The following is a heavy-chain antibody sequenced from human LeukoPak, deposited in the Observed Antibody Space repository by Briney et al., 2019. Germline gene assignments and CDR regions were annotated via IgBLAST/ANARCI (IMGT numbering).Heavy chain of an antibody. V-gene: IGHV4-31*03. D-gene: IGHD2-8*01. CDR2: IYYSGST. CDR1: GGSISSGGYY. Sequence: SQTLSLTCTVSGGSISSGGYYWSWIRQHPGKGLEWIGYIYYSGSTYYNPSPKSRVTISVDTSKNQFSLKLSSVTAADTAVYYCARGLRYCTNGVCYYYYGMDVWGQGTTVTVSS. J-gene: IGHJ6*02. CDR3: ARGLRYCTNGVCYYYYGMDV.